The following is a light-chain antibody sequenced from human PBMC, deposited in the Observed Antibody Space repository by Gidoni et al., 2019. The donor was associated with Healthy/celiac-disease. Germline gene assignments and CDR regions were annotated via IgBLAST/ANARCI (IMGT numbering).Light chain of an antibody. V-gene: IGKV1-33*01. J-gene: IGKJ4*02. CDR1: QDISNY. Sequence: DIQMTQYPSSLSASEGDRVTITCQASQDISNYLNWYQQKPGKAPKLLIYDASNLETGVPSRFSGSGSGTDFTFTISSLQPEDIATYYCQQYDNLLLTFGGGTKVEIK. CDR3: QQYDNLLLT. CDR2: DAS.